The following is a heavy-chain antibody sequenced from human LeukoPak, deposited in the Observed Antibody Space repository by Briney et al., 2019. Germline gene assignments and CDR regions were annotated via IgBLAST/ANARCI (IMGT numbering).Heavy chain of an antibody. D-gene: IGHD6-19*01. CDR2: IKQDGSEK. J-gene: IGHJ4*02. CDR1: GFTFSSYW. Sequence: PGGSLRLSCAASGFTFSSYWMSWVRQAPGKGLEGVANIKQDGSEKYYVDSVKGRFTISRDNAKNSLYLQMNSLRAEDTAVYYCARIRRGWSQNWDYWGQGTLVTVSS. CDR3: ARIRRGWSQNWDY. V-gene: IGHV3-7*01.